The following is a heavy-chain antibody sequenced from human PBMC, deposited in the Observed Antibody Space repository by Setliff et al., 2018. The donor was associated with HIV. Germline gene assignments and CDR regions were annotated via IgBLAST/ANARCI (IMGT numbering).Heavy chain of an antibody. Sequence: SETLSLTCTVSGGSISSGSFYWNWIRQPAGKGLEWIGRIYTSGSTNYNPSLKSRVTISLDTSKNQFSLKLTSVTAADTAVYYCARDSVSNYNFWSGYLDYWGQGTLVTAPQ. CDR2: IYTSGST. J-gene: IGHJ4*02. CDR3: ARDSVSNYNFWSGYLDY. CDR1: GGSISSGSFY. D-gene: IGHD3-3*01. V-gene: IGHV4-61*02.